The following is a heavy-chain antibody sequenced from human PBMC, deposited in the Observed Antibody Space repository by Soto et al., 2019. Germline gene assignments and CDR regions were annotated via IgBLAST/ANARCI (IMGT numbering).Heavy chain of an antibody. CDR3: ARDSPARYCSSTSCTRFDY. V-gene: IGHV3-48*01. Sequence: EVQLVESGGGLVQPGGSLRLSCAASGFTFSSYSMNWVRQAPGKGLEWVSYISSSSSTIYYADSVKGRFTISRDNAKNSLYLQMNRLRAEDTAVYYCARDSPARYCSSTSCTRFDYWGQGTLVTVSS. CDR2: ISSSSSTI. J-gene: IGHJ4*02. CDR1: GFTFSSYS. D-gene: IGHD2-2*01.